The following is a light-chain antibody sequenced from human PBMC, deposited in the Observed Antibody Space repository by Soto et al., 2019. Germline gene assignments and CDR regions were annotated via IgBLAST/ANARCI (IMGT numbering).Light chain of an antibody. J-gene: IGKJ1*01. CDR2: AAS. V-gene: IGKV1-9*01. Sequence: DIQLTQSPSFLSASVGDRVTITCRASQGISSNLAWYQQKPGKAPNLLISAASTLQSGVPSRFSGSGSGTEFTLPISSLQPEDFATYYCQQLNSYPRTFGQGTKVEIK. CDR3: QQLNSYPRT. CDR1: QGISSN.